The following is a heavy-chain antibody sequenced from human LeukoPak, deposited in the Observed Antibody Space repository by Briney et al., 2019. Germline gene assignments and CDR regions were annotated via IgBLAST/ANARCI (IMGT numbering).Heavy chain of an antibody. Sequence: ASVKVSCKASGYSFNTYYMNWVRQASGQGLEWMGWISAYNGNTNYAQKLQGRVTMTTDTSTSTAYMELRSLRSDDTAVYYCARESWGIAAAGPAYFDYWGQGTLVTVSS. CDR3: ARESWGIAAAGPAYFDY. CDR1: GYSFNTYY. D-gene: IGHD6-13*01. J-gene: IGHJ4*02. CDR2: ISAYNGNT. V-gene: IGHV1-18*01.